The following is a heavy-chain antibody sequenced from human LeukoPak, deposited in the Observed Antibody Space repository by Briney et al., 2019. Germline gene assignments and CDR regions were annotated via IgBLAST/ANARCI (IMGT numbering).Heavy chain of an antibody. D-gene: IGHD3-10*01. V-gene: IGHV4-4*07. J-gene: IGHJ6*03. Sequence: SETLSLTCTVSGGSISLYCWNWIRQPAGKGLEWIGRIFTTGITNYKSSLKSRVTMSVDTSKNQFSLNLTSVTAADTAVYYCARESSGTYYNPLGYMDVWGKGTTVTVSS. CDR2: IFTTGIT. CDR3: ARESSGTYYNPLGYMDV. CDR1: GGSISLYC.